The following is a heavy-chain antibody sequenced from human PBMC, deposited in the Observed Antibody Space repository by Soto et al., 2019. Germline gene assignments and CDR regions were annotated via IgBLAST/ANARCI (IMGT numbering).Heavy chain of an antibody. CDR3: ARHNYGSGSTYFDY. CDR1: GGSISSYY. Sequence: QVELQETGPGLVKPSDTLSLTCTVSGGSISSYYWSWIRQPPGKGLEWIGYIYYSGSTNYNPSLKSRVTIPVDTSKNQFSLKLNSMTAADTAVYYCARHNYGSGSTYFDYWGQGTLVTVSS. V-gene: IGHV4-59*08. D-gene: IGHD3-10*01. J-gene: IGHJ4*02. CDR2: IYYSGST.